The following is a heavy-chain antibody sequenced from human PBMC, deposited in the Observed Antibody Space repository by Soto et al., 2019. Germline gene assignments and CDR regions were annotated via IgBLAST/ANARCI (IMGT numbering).Heavy chain of an antibody. Sequence: PGGSLRLSCAASGFTLDDYAMHWVRQAPGKGLEWVSGFSWNSCSIGNAHSVKGRFTISRDNAKNSLYLQMNSLRAEDTALYYCAKDMGYDSSGYSLDYWGQGTKVTVSS. CDR2: FSWNSCSI. V-gene: IGHV3-9*01. D-gene: IGHD3-22*01. CDR3: AKDMGYDSSGYSLDY. J-gene: IGHJ4*02. CDR1: GFTLDDYA.